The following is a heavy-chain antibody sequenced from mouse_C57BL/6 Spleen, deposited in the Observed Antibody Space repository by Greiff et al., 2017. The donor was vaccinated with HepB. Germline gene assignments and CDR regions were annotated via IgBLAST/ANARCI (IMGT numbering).Heavy chain of an antibody. J-gene: IGHJ3*01. CDR3: ARWGDLSFAY. Sequence: EVKLVESGPELVKPGASVKISCKASGYSFTGYYMNWVKQSPEKSLEWIGEINPSTGGTTYNQKFKAKATLTVDKSSSTAYMQLKSLTSEDSAVYYCARWGDLSFAYWGQGTLVTVSA. CDR1: GYSFTGYY. D-gene: IGHD3-3*01. V-gene: IGHV1-42*01. CDR2: INPSTGGT.